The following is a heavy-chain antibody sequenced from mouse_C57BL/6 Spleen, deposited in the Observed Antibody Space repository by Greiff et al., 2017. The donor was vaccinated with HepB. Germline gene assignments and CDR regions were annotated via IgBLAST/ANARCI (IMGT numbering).Heavy chain of an antibody. CDR1: GYTFTSYW. CDR2: IDPSDSYT. CDR3: ARGGDGSRFDY. Sequence: VQLQQPGAELVMPGASVKLSCKASGYTFTSYWMHWVKQRPGQGLEWIGEIDPSDSYTNYNQKFKGKSTVTVDKSPSTAYMQLSSLTSEDSAVYYCARGGDGSRFDYWGQGTTLTVSS. D-gene: IGHD2-3*01. J-gene: IGHJ2*01. V-gene: IGHV1-69*01.